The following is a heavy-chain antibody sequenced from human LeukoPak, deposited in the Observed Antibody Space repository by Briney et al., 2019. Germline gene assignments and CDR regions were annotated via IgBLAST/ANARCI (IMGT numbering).Heavy chain of an antibody. V-gene: IGHV4-59*01. CDR2: IYYSGST. CDR3: ARGRCSGLPYMGD. Sequence: PSETLSLTCTVSGGSISSYYWSWIRQPPGKGLEWIGYIYYSGSTNYNPSLKSRVTISVDTSKNQFSLKLSSVTAADTAVYYCARGRCSGLPYMGDWGQGTLVTVSS. D-gene: IGHD6-19*01. J-gene: IGHJ4*02. CDR1: GGSISSYY.